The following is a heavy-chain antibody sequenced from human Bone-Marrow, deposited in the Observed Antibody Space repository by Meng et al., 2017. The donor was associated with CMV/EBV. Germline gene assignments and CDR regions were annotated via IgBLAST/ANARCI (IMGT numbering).Heavy chain of an antibody. J-gene: IGHJ4*02. CDR1: GFTFSGSA. CDR3: ARFEWELLRFDY. CDR2: INPSGGST. Sequence: GGSLRLSCAASGFTFSGSAMHWVRQAPGQGLEWMGIINPSGGSTSYAQKFQGRVTMTRDTSTSTVYMELSSLRSEDTAVYYCARFEWELLRFDYWGQGTLVTVSS. V-gene: IGHV1-46*01. D-gene: IGHD1-26*01.